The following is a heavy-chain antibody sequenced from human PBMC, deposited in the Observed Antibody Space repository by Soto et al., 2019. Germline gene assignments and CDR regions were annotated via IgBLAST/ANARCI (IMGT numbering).Heavy chain of an antibody. D-gene: IGHD5-18*01. CDR2: ISYDGSNK. J-gene: IGHJ4*02. V-gene: IGHV3-30*18. Sequence: GGSLRLSCAASGFTFSSYGMHWVRQAPGKGLEWVAVISYDGSNKYYADSVKGRFTISRDNSKNTLYLQMNSLRAEDTAVYYCAKARPEKYTAMAIDYWGQGTLVTVSS. CDR1: GFTFSSYG. CDR3: AKARPEKYTAMAIDY.